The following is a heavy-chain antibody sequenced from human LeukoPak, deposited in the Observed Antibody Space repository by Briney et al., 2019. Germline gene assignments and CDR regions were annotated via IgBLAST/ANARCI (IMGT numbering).Heavy chain of an antibody. CDR2: IRSTANGYAT. J-gene: IGHJ4*02. CDR3: TRPDDYGDY. CDR1: GFTFSGSA. V-gene: IGHV3-73*01. Sequence: TGGSLRLSCAASGFTFSGSALHWVRQASGKGLEWVGRIRSTANGYATAYAASVKGRFTISRDDSKNTAYLQMNSLKTEDTAVYYCTRPDDYGDYWGQGTLVTVSS.